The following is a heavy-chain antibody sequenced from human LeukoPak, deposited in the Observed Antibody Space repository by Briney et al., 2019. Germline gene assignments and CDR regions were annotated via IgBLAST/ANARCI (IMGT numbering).Heavy chain of an antibody. CDR2: IYTSGST. CDR1: GGSISSYY. D-gene: IGHD5-12*01. Sequence: SETLSLTCTVSGGSISSYYWSWLRQPAGKGLEWIGRIYTSGSTNYNPSLKSRVTVSVDTSKNQFSLKLSSVTAADTAVYYCARGGVGRGYSGYDWDYWGQGTLVTVSS. CDR3: ARGGVGRGYSGYDWDY. V-gene: IGHV4-4*07. J-gene: IGHJ4*02.